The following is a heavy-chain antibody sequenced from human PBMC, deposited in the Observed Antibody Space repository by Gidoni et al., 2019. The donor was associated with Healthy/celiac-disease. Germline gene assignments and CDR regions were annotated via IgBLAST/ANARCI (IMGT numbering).Heavy chain of an antibody. CDR3: AKEAGFGELFDY. D-gene: IGHD3-10*01. Sequence: EVQMLEAGGGLVQPGGAVRLACAASGFTFSSYAMRWVRQAPGKGLEWVSAISGSGGSTYYADSVKGRFTISRDNSKNTLYLQMNSLRAEDTAVYYCAKEAGFGELFDYWGQGTLVTVSS. J-gene: IGHJ4*02. V-gene: IGHV3-23*01. CDR2: ISGSGGST. CDR1: GFTFSSYA.